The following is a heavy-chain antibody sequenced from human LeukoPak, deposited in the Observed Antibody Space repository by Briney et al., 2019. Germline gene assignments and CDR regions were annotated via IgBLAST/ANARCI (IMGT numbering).Heavy chain of an antibody. D-gene: IGHD3-9*01. CDR3: ARHHPPDVLRYFDWLPEYAFDI. V-gene: IGHV4-4*07. J-gene: IGHJ3*02. CDR2: IYTSGST. CDR1: GDSISSYY. Sequence: SETLSLTCTVPGDSISSYYWSWIRQPPGKGREWIWRIYTSGSTNYNPSLKSRVTMSVDTSKSQFSLKLSSVTAADTAVYYCARHHPPDVLRYFDWLPEYAFDIWGQGTMVTVSS.